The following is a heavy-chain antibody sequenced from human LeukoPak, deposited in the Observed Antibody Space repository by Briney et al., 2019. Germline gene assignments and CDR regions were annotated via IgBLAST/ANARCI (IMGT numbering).Heavy chain of an antibody. V-gene: IGHV1-2*02. CDR3: ARCGYSSPPDY. CDR2: INPNSGGT. Sequence: GGSLRLSCAASGFTFSGSAMHWVRQAPGQGLEWMGWINPNSGGTNYAQKFQGRVTMTRDTSISTAYMELSRLRSDDTAVYYCARCGYSSPPDYWGQGTLVTVSS. D-gene: IGHD4-11*01. J-gene: IGHJ4*02. CDR1: GFTFSGSA.